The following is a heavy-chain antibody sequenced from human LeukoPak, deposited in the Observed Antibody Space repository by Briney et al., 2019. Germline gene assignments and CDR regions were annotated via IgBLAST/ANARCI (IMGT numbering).Heavy chain of an antibody. CDR3: ARESTLNPDSGFFDS. V-gene: IGHV3-30-3*01. J-gene: IGHJ4*02. CDR2: ISHDGSNK. Sequence: GGSLTLSCAASGFTFSIHAMHRVRQAPGKGLEWVAFISHDGSNKYYEDSVKGRFTISRDNSKNTLFLQVNSLRLEDTAVYYCARESTLNPDSGFFDSWGQGVVVTVSS. CDR1: GFTFSIHA. D-gene: IGHD6-19*01.